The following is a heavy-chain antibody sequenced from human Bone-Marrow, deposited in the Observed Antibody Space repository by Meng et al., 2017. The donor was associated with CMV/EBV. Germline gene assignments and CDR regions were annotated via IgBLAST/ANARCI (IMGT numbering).Heavy chain of an antibody. CDR2: IIPGLGTT. CDR1: GGTFSSHT. V-gene: IGHV1-69*08. Sequence: SVKVSCKASGGTFSSHTMSWVRQAPGQGLEWMGSIIPGLGTTNYAQKFQGRVTITADKSTSTAYMELSSLRSEDTAVYYCARFMSGYDYWGQGTLVTVSS. CDR3: ARFMSGYDY. D-gene: IGHD3-3*01. J-gene: IGHJ4*02.